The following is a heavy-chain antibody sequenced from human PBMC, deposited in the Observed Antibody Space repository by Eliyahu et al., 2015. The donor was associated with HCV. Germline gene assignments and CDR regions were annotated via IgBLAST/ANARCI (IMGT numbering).Heavy chain of an antibody. CDR3: SRGLSPPINCGSDWCLNWAAP. Sequence: DVQLVESGGGLAQPGGSLRLXCAASGFSFRNFWMHWARQGPGKGLEWVSRVNIDGTVTTYADSVKGRFTISRDNAKDILYLQMDSLRVEDTGVYYCSRGLSPPINCGSDWCLNWAAPWGQGTLVTVSS. CDR2: VNIDGTVT. D-gene: IGHD2-21*01. CDR1: GFSFRNFW. J-gene: IGHJ5*02. V-gene: IGHV3-74*01.